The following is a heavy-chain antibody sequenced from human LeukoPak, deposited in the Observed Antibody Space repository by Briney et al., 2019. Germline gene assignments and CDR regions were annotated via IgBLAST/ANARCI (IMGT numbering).Heavy chain of an antibody. J-gene: IGHJ5*02. D-gene: IGHD3-9*01. CDR1: GGSISSYY. Sequence: PSETLSLTCTVSGGSISSYYWSWIRQPPGKGLEWIGYIYYSGGTNYNPSLKSRVTISVDTSKNQFSLKLSSVTAADTAVYYCARHPDILTAPFDPWGQGTLVTVSS. CDR3: ARHPDILTAPFDP. V-gene: IGHV4-59*08. CDR2: IYYSGGT.